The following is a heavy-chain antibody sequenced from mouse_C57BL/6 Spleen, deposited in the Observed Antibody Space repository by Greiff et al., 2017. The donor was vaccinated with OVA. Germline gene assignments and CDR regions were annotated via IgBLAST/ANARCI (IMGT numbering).Heavy chain of an antibody. Sequence: VQLQQSGAELVKPGASVKISCKASGYAFSSYWMNWVKQRPGKGLEWIGQIYPGDGDTNYNGKFKGKATLTVDKSSSTAYMQLSSLTSEDSAVYYCARYETAQALFAYWGQGTLVTVSA. D-gene: IGHD3-2*02. J-gene: IGHJ3*01. CDR2: IYPGDGDT. CDR3: ARYETAQALFAY. V-gene: IGHV1-80*01. CDR1: GYAFSSYW.